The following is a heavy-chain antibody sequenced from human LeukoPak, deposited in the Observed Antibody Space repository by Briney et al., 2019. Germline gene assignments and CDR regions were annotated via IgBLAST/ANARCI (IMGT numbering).Heavy chain of an antibody. CDR3: ARGGATTLFDY. Sequence: PGGSLRLSCAASGFTFSSYAMHWVRQAPGKGLEYVSAITTNGDKTYYGNSVKGRFTISRDNSKNTLYLQMGSLTIEDMAVYYCARGGATTLFDYWGQGTLVTVFS. J-gene: IGHJ4*02. CDR2: ITTNGDKT. V-gene: IGHV3-64*01. D-gene: IGHD1-26*01. CDR1: GFTFSSYA.